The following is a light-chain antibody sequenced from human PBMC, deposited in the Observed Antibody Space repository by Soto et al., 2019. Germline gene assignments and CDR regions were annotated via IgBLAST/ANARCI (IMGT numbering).Light chain of an antibody. J-gene: IGLJ3*02. CDR2: DND. CDR3: ATWDISLTAVL. V-gene: IGLV1-51*01. Sequence: QSVLTQPPSVSAPPGQKVTISCSGSTSNIAINYVSWYQKVPGTAPTLLIYDNDKRPSGIPDRFSASKSGTAATLDISGPQTGDEADYYCATWDISLTAVLFGGGTKLTVL. CDR1: TSNIAINY.